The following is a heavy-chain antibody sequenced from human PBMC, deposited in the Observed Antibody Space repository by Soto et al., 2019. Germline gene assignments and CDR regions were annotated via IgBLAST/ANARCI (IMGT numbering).Heavy chain of an antibody. CDR3: ARGPSPLAY. CDR1: GDSVSSNSAA. D-gene: IGHD6-6*01. J-gene: IGHJ4*02. CDR2: TYYRSKWYS. V-gene: IGHV6-1*01. Sequence: PSQTLSLTCAVSGDSVSSNSAAWNWIRQSPSRGLEWLGRTYYRSKWYSYYAESVKGRITINADTSKNQFSLHLNSVTPQDTAVYYCARGPSPLAYWGRGTVVTVS.